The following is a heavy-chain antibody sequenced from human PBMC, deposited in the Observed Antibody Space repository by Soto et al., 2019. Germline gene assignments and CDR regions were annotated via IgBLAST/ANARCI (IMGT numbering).Heavy chain of an antibody. Sequence: LSLTCTVSGGSFSTYYCNWVRQSAAKGLEWIGRIYPSGSTTYNPSLKSRLTMSVDTSKNQFSLRLTSMTAADTAVYYCATGRSEVVPGAMDTWGQGTLVTVSS. CDR2: IYPSGST. CDR1: GGSFSTYY. D-gene: IGHD2-2*01. J-gene: IGHJ5*02. V-gene: IGHV4-4*07. CDR3: ATGRSEVVPGAMDT.